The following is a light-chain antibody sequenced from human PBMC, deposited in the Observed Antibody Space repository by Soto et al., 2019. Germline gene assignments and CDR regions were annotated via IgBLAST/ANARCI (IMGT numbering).Light chain of an antibody. CDR2: GAS. Sequence: EIVMTQSPATLSVSPGERATLSCRASQSVGSNLAWYQQKPGQAPRLLIYGASTRPTGIPARFSGSGSGTEFALTLSSLQSEDFAVYFCQQCHNYPPDRTFGQGTKVEIK. J-gene: IGKJ1*01. CDR3: QQCHNYPPDRT. V-gene: IGKV3-15*01. CDR1: QSVGSN.